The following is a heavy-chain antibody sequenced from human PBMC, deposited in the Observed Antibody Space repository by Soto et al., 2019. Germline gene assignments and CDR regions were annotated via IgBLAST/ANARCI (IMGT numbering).Heavy chain of an antibody. V-gene: IGHV4-59*01. Sequence: SETLSLTCTVSGGSISSYYWSWIRQPPGKGLEWIGYIYYSGSTNYNPSLKSRVTISVDTSKNQFSLKLSSVTAADTAVYYCARASDYDFWSGSPPFDYWGQGTLVTVSS. CDR3: ARASDYDFWSGSPPFDY. CDR2: IYYSGST. CDR1: GGSISSYY. J-gene: IGHJ4*02. D-gene: IGHD3-3*01.